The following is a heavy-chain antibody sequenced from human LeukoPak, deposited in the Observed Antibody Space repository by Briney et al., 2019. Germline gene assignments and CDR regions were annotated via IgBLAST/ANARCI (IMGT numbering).Heavy chain of an antibody. CDR1: VYTFTSYD. V-gene: IGHV1-8*01. Sequence: ASVKVSCKASVYTFTSYDINWVRQATGQGLEWMGWMNPNSGNTGYAQKFQGRVTMTRNTSISTAYMELSSLRSEDTAVYYCARGRTQQEWLRLGIYYFDYWGQGTLVTVSS. J-gene: IGHJ4*02. D-gene: IGHD5-12*01. CDR2: MNPNSGNT. CDR3: ARGRTQQEWLRLGIYYFDY.